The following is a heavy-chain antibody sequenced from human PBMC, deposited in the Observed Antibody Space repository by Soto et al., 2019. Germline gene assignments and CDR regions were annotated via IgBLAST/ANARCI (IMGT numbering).Heavy chain of an antibody. CDR1: GFTFSNYA. V-gene: IGHV3-23*01. D-gene: IGHD3-16*01. CDR2: ISGSGGST. CDR3: ARGGADSYNWFDP. J-gene: IGHJ5*02. Sequence: PGGSLRLSCAASGFTFSNYAMSWVRQAPGKGLEWVSSISGSGGSTYYAASVKGRFSISRGNSKNTLYLQMNSLRAEDTALYYCARGGADSYNWFDPWGQGTLVTVSS.